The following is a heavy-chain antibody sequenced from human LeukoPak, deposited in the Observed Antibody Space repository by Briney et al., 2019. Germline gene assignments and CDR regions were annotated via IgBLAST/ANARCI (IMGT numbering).Heavy chain of an antibody. Sequence: ASVKVSCKASGYTFTSYGISWVRQAPGQGLEWMGWISAYNGNTNYAQKLQGRVTMTTDTSTSTAYMELSSLRSEDTAVYYCARAEGSGSYYIFHLDYWGQGTLVTVSS. J-gene: IGHJ4*02. CDR1: GYTFTSYG. D-gene: IGHD3-10*01. CDR2: ISAYNGNT. CDR3: ARAEGSGSYYIFHLDY. V-gene: IGHV1-18*01.